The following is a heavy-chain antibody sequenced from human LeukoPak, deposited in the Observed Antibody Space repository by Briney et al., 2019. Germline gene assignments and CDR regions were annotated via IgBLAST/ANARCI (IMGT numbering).Heavy chain of an antibody. Sequence: SGGSLRLSCVASGFTFSDYSMNWVRQAPGKGLEWVSSISSNSAYIYYVDSLRGRFTVSRDNAKSSLFLQMNSLRVEDTAVYYCARAHCSGRGCYQRYDGFDIWGQGTVVTVSS. D-gene: IGHD2-15*01. J-gene: IGHJ3*02. CDR2: ISSNSAYI. CDR1: GFTFSDYS. V-gene: IGHV3-21*01. CDR3: ARAHCSGRGCYQRYDGFDI.